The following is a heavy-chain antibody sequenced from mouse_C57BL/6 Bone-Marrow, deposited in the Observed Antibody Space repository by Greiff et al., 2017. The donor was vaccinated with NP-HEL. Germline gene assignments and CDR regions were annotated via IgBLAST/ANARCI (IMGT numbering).Heavy chain of an antibody. CDR2: IYPGSGST. CDR3: ARDGSSFSCFAY. D-gene: IGHD1-1*01. J-gene: IGHJ3*01. CDR1: GYTFTSYW. V-gene: IGHV1-55*01. Sequence: QVQLKQPGAELVKPGASVKMSCKASGYTFTSYWITWVKQRPGQGLEWIGDIYPGSGSTNYNEKFKSKATLTVETSSSTAYMQLSSLTAEDSAVYYCARDGSSFSCFAYWGQGTLVTVSA.